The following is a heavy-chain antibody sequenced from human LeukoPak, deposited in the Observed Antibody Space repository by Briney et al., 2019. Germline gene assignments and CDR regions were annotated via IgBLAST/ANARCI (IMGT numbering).Heavy chain of an antibody. J-gene: IGHJ4*02. D-gene: IGHD3-16*01. CDR2: IYHSGST. CDR3: ARERGRFVQGVIDY. CDR1: GYSISSGYY. Sequence: SETLSLTCTVSGYSISSGYYWGWIRQPPGKGLEWIGSIYHSGSTYYNPSLKGRVTISVDTSKNQFSLKLSSVTAADTAVYYCARERGRFVQGVIDYWGQGTLVTVSS. V-gene: IGHV4-38-2*02.